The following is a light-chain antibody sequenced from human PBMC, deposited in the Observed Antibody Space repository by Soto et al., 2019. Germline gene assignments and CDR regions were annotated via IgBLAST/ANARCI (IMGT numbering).Light chain of an antibody. Sequence: SVLTQPPSVSGAPGQRVTISCTGSSSNIGAGYDVHWYQQLPGTAPKLLIYDNSNRPSGVPDRFSGSKSGTSASLAITGLQAEDEADYYCQSYDSSVRGYVFGTGTKVTV. V-gene: IGLV1-40*01. CDR2: DNS. CDR1: SSNIGAGYD. J-gene: IGLJ1*01. CDR3: QSYDSSVRGYV.